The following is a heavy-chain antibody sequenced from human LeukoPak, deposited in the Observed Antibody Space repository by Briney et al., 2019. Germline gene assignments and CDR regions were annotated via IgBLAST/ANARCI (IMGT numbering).Heavy chain of an antibody. V-gene: IGHV3-30*18. CDR2: ISYDGSNK. D-gene: IGHD3-10*01. CDR3: AKEEWFGELFLLDY. Sequence: GGSLRLSCAASGFTFSSYGMHWVRQAPGKGLEWVAVISYDGSNKYYADSVKGRFTISRDNSKNTLYLQMNSLRAEDTAVYYCAKEEWFGELFLLDYWGQGTLVTVSS. CDR1: GFTFSSYG. J-gene: IGHJ4*02.